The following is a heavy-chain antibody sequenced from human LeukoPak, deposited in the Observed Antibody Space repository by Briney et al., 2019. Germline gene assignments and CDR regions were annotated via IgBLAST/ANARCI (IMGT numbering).Heavy chain of an antibody. J-gene: IGHJ4*02. CDR2: IWYDGSNK. V-gene: IGHV3-33*01. D-gene: IGHD3-10*01. Sequence: GWSLTLTCAAYGFTFSSYGMHWVRQAPGKGLEWVAVIWYDGSNKYYADSLKGRFTISRDNSKNTLYLQMNSLRAEDTAVYYCARARVRDLYYFDYWGQGTLVTVSS. CDR1: GFTFSSYG. CDR3: ARARVRDLYYFDY.